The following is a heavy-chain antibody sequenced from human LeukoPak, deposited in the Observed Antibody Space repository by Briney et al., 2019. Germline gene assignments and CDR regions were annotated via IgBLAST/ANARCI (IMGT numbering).Heavy chain of an antibody. Sequence: ASVTVSCKASGYTFTSYDINWVRQATGQGLEWMGWMNPNSGNTGYAQKFQGRVTMTRNTSTSTAYMELSSLRSEDTAVYYCARLFMGSAAGSDYWGQGTLVTVSS. V-gene: IGHV1-8*01. CDR1: GYTFTSYD. D-gene: IGHD6-13*01. CDR2: MNPNSGNT. CDR3: ARLFMGSAAGSDY. J-gene: IGHJ4*02.